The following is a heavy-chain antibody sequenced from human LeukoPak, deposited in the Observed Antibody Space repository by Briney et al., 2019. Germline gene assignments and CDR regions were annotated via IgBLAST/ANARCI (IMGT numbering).Heavy chain of an antibody. D-gene: IGHD6-6*01. CDR1: GGSISSYC. V-gene: IGHV4-4*09. J-gene: IGHJ5*02. CDR3: ARQGPNSSKSSTRGWFDP. Sequence: SETLSLTCTVSGGSISSYCWSWIRQPPGKGLEWIGYIYTSGSTNYNPSLKSRVTISVDTSKNQFSLKLSSVTAADTAVYYCARQGPNSSKSSTRGWFDPWGQGTLVTVSS. CDR2: IYTSGST.